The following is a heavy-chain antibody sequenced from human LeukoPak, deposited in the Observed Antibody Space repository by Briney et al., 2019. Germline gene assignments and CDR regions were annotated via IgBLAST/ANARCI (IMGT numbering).Heavy chain of an antibody. J-gene: IGHJ3*02. CDR3: ARGAGCYDFLTGWAHTGAFAFDI. CDR2: INAYNGNT. D-gene: IGHD3-9*01. V-gene: IGHV1-18*01. Sequence: ASVKVSCKASGYTFTNYGLSWVRQAPGQGLEWMGWINAYNGNTNYAQKVQARVTMTTDTSTSTAYMELRSLRSDDTAVYYCARGAGCYDFLTGWAHTGAFAFDIWGQGTMVTVSS. CDR1: GYTFTNYG.